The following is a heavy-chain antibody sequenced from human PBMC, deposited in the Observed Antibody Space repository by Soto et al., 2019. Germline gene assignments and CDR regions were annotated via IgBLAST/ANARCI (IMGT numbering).Heavy chain of an antibody. D-gene: IGHD3-9*01. CDR3: TTGIYYDIFTGYHNVAY. J-gene: IGHJ4*02. CDR2: IKSNTDGGTA. Sequence: EVQLEESGGGLGKPGGSLRLSCAASGFNLSPPWMTWVRQSAGKGLEWVVRIKSNTDGGTADYAAPVKGRFTISRDDSKNTVYLQMNSLKTEDTDVYYCTTGIYYDIFTGYHNVAYWGQGTLVTVSS. CDR1: GFNLSPPW. V-gene: IGHV3-15*01.